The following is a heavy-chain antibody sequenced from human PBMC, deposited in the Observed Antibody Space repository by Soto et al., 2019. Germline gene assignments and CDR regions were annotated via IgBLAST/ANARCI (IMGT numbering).Heavy chain of an antibody. Sequence: GGSLRLSCAVSGFTFSSYAMSWVRQAPGKGLEWVSAISGSGDSTYYADSVKGRFTISRDNSKNTLYLQMHSLRAEDTAVYYCAKDLSSGWILYLDYWGQGTLVTVSS. CDR1: GFTFSSYA. D-gene: IGHD6-19*01. CDR2: ISGSGDST. CDR3: AKDLSSGWILYLDY. J-gene: IGHJ4*02. V-gene: IGHV3-23*01.